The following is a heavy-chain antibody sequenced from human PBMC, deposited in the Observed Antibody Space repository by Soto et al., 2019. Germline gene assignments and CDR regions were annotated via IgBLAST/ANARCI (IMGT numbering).Heavy chain of an antibody. CDR1: GVTFSSYA. CDR3: AKDGSWDGGGGES. CDR2: IIPVFRTS. V-gene: IGHV1-69*18. J-gene: IGHJ4*02. Sequence: QVQLVQSGAEVKKPGSSVKVSCSASGVTFSSYAFTWVRQAPGQGLEWMGNIIPVFRTSTYARRIHGRLTISADESTHAVYMELSSLRSEDTAVYFCAKDGSWDGGGGESWGQGTLVIVSS. D-gene: IGHD3-16*01.